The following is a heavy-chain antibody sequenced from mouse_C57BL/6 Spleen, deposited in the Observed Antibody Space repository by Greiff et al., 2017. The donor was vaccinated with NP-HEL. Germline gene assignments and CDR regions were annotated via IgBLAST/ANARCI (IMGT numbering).Heavy chain of an antibody. D-gene: IGHD1-1*01. J-gene: IGHJ1*03. CDR3: ARAEGGYYGSNFDV. V-gene: IGHV1-82*01. CDR2: LSPFFFCT. CDR1: FTFCLLSF. Sequence: VQLQQSGPELVPPFSSVKISCKASFTFCLLSFLPFFPPLPFPFLSFLFLLSPFFFCTNYNGKFKGKATLTADKSSSTAYMQLSSLTSEDSAVYFGARAEGGYYGSNFDVWGTGTTVTVSS.